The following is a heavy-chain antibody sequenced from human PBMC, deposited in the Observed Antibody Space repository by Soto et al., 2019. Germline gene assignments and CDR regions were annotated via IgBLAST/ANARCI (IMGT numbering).Heavy chain of an antibody. CDR3: ARWFGELSGFDY. D-gene: IGHD3-10*01. CDR2: IWYDGSNK. CDR1: GFSFYSYG. Sequence: QVQLVESGGGVVQPRRSLRLSCAASGFSFYSYGMHWVRQAPGKGLEWVAVIWYDGSNKYYADSVKGRFTISRDNSENTLYLQMNSLRPEDTAVYYCARWFGELSGFDYWGQGTLVTVSS. V-gene: IGHV3-33*01. J-gene: IGHJ4*02.